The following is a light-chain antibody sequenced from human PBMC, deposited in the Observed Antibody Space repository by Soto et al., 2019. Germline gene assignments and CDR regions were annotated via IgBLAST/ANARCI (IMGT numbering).Light chain of an antibody. J-gene: IGKJ4*01. CDR1: QSVSSY. Sequence: VLAQSPATQSLSPGERATLSCRASQSVSSYLAWYQQKPGQAPRLLIYDASNRATGIPARFSGSGSGTDFTLTISSLEPEDFAVYYCQQRSNWPPGTFGGGTKVDIK. CDR3: QQRSNWPPGT. CDR2: DAS. V-gene: IGKV3-11*01.